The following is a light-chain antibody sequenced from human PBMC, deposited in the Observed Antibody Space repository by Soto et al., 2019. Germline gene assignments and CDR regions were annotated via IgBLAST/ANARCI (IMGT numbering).Light chain of an antibody. CDR1: QSISSW. CDR3: QQYNSYCT. V-gene: IGKV1-5*01. J-gene: IGKJ3*01. CDR2: DAS. Sequence: DIQMTQSPSTLSASVGDRVTITCRAIQSISSWLAWYQQKPGKAPKLLLYDASSLESGVPSRFRGSGSGTEFPLSISRRQPDDFATYFCQQYNSYCTFGSGTKVDIK.